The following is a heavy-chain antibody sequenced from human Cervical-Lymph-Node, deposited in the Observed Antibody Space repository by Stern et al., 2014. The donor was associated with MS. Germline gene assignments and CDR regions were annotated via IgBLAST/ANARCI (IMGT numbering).Heavy chain of an antibody. CDR2: IYYSGTT. Sequence: QLQLQESGPGLLRPSETLSLTCTVSGASITSYYWSWIRQPPGKGLEWIGYIYYSGTTNYNASLKGRVAISIDTSKTQFSLRLSSVTAADTAVYYWARATDLWGPGTLVTVSS. V-gene: IGHV4-59*01. CDR1: GASITSYY. CDR3: ARATDL. J-gene: IGHJ5*02.